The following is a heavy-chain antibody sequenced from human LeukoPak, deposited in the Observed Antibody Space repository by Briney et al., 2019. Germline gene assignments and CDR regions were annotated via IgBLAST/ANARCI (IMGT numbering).Heavy chain of an antibody. CDR2: SSSIGGRT. CDR3: ECFDDSSGYDSAFEI. J-gene: IGHJ3*02. V-gene: IGHV3-23*01. CDR1: GFTFSSHG. D-gene: IGHD3-22*01. Sequence: PGGSLRLSCAASGFTFSSHGMNWVRQAPGKGLEWVSGSSSIGGRTYYADSVKGRFTVTRDNSRNTLHLQMNSLRAEDTAVYYCECFDDSSGYDSAFEIWGQGTMVTVSS.